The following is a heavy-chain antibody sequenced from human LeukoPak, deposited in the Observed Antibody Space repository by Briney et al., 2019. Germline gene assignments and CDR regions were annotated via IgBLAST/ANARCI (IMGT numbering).Heavy chain of an antibody. D-gene: IGHD3-10*01. Sequence: GGSLRLSCAASGFTVSSNYMSWVRQAPGKGLEWVSVIYSGGSTYYADSVKGRFTISRDNSKNTLYLQMNGLRAEDTAVYYCATSDYYGSGSLAYYYYGMDVWGKGTTVTVSS. J-gene: IGHJ6*04. CDR1: GFTVSSNY. CDR3: ATSDYYGSGSLAYYYYGMDV. CDR2: IYSGGST. V-gene: IGHV3-53*01.